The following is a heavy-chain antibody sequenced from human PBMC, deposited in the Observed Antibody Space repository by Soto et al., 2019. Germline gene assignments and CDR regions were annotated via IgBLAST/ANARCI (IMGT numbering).Heavy chain of an antibody. CDR3: AKKQITEFDY. V-gene: IGHV3-30*02. D-gene: IGHD1-20*01. CDR2: IRYDGSNK. Sequence: GGSLRLSCAASGFTFGTYAMSWVRQAPGKGLEWVALIRYDGSNKYYGDSVKGRFTISRDNSKNTLYLQMNSLRTEDTVVYYYAKKQITEFDYWGQGTLVTVSS. CDR1: GFTFGTYA. J-gene: IGHJ4*02.